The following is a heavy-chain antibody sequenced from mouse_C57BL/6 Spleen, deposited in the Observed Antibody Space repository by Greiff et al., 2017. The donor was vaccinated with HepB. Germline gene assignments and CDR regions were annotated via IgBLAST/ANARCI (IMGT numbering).Heavy chain of an antibody. CDR3: ARRDVGYYGDLFAY. J-gene: IGHJ3*01. V-gene: IGHV5-17*01. CDR1: GFTFSDYG. D-gene: IGHD1-1*01. Sequence: EVMLVESGGGLVKPGGSLKLSCAASGFTFSDYGMHWVRQAPEKGLEWVAYISSGSSTIYYADTVKGRFTISRDNAKNTLFLQMTSLRSEDTAMYYCARRDVGYYGDLFAYWGQGTLVTVSA. CDR2: ISSGSSTI.